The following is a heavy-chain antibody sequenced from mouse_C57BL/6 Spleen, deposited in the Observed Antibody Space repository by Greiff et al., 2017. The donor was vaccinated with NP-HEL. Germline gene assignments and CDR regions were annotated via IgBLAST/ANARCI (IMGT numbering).Heavy chain of an antibody. CDR1: GYTFTSYW. CDR2: IDPSDSET. V-gene: IGHV1-52*01. Sequence: QVQLQQPGAELVRPGSSVKLSCKASGYTFTSYWMHWVKQRPIQGLEWIGNIDPSDSETHYNQKFKDKATLTVDKSSSTAYMQLSSLTSEDSAVYYYARRYGSSSYAMDYWGQGTSVTVSS. D-gene: IGHD1-1*01. CDR3: ARRYGSSSYAMDY. J-gene: IGHJ4*01.